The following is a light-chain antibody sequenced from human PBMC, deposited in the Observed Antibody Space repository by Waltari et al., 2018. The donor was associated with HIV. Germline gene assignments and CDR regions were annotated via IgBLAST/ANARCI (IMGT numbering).Light chain of an antibody. J-gene: IGLJ1*01. CDR1: SSTIGSNT. V-gene: IGLV1-44*01. CDR3: AAWDDSLNGPV. Sequence: QSVLTPPPSASGTPGQTVTISCSGSSSTIGSNTVNWYQQLPGTAPKLLIYSNNQRPSGVPDRFSGSKSGTSASLAISGLQSEDEADYYCAAWDDSLNGPVFGTGTKVTVL. CDR2: SNN.